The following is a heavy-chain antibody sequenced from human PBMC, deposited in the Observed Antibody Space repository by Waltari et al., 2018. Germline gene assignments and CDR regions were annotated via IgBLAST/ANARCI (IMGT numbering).Heavy chain of an antibody. V-gene: IGHV1-46*01. CDR3: ARVGHPIAAAAPFDY. J-gene: IGHJ4*02. Sequence: QVQLVQSGAEVKKPGASVKVSCKASGYTFTSYYMPWVRQAPGQGLEWMGIINPSGGSTSYAQKFQGRVTMTRDTSTSTVYMELSSLRSEDTAVYYCARVGHPIAAAAPFDYWGQGTLVTVSS. CDR1: GYTFTSYY. D-gene: IGHD6-13*01. CDR2: INPSGGST.